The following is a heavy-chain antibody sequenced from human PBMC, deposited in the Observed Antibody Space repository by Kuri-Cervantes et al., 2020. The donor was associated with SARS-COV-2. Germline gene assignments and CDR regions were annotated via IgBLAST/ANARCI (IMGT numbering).Heavy chain of an antibody. CDR2: IYHSGST. D-gene: IGHD6-19*01. CDR3: ARHSRLVDFDY. Sequence: GSLRLSCTVSGGSISSSSYYWGWIRQPPGKGLEWIGSIYHSGSTHYKPSLKSRVTLSVDTSKNQLSLKLSSVTAADTAIYYCARHSRLVDFDYWGQGTLVTVSS. CDR1: GGSISSSSYY. J-gene: IGHJ4*02. V-gene: IGHV4-39*01.